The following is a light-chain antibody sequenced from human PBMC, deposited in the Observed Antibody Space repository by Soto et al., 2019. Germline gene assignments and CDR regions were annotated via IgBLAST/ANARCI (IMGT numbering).Light chain of an antibody. CDR1: SSDVGGYNY. CDR2: XXX. V-gene: IGLV2-8*01. J-gene: IGLJ1*01. Sequence: QSALTQPPSASGSPGQSVTISCTGTSSDVGGYNYVSWYQQHPGKAPKLMXXXXXXXXXXXXXXXXXXKSGNTASLTVSGXXXXXXXXYYXSSYAGSNNYVFGTGTKLTVL. CDR3: SSYAGSNNYV.